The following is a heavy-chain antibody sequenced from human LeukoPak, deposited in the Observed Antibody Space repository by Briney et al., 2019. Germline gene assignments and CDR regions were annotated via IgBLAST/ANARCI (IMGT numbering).Heavy chain of an antibody. V-gene: IGHV4-59*08. J-gene: IGHJ4*02. Sequence: ASETLSLTCTVSGDSISSYYWSWIRQPPGKGLEWIGCISYTGSTSYSPSLTSRVTISVDTSKNQFSLKLRSMTAADTAVYYCARGFGSSWYYFDYWGQGTLVTVSS. CDR2: ISYTGST. CDR1: GDSISSYY. D-gene: IGHD6-13*01. CDR3: ARGFGSSWYYFDY.